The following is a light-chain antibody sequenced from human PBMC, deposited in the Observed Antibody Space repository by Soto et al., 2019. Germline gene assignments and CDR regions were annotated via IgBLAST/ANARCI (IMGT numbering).Light chain of an antibody. CDR1: QSVSSN. V-gene: IGKV3-15*01. CDR3: QQYNKWPPYT. J-gene: IGKJ2*01. CDR2: AAS. Sequence: EIVMTQSPATLSVSTGERATLSCLASQSVSSNLAWYQQHPGQAPRLLIYAASTRATGIPAMFSGSGSGTEFTLTISSLQSEDFAVYYCQQYNKWPPYTFGQGTKLEIK.